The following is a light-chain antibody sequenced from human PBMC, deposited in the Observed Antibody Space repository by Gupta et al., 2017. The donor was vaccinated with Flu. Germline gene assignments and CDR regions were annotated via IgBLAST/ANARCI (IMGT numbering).Light chain of an antibody. CDR3: QAWDSTTGV. Sequence: SYELTQPPSVSVSPGQTASITCSGDNLGDKYACWYQQKPGQSPVLVIYKDTKRPSGIPERFSGSNSGNTATLTISGTQAMDEADYHCQAWDSTTGVFGTGTKVTVL. CDR2: KDT. CDR1: NLGDKY. V-gene: IGLV3-1*01. J-gene: IGLJ1*01.